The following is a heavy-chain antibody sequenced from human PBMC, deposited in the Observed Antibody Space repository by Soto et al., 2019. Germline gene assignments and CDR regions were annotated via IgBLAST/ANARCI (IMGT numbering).Heavy chain of an antibody. V-gene: IGHV3-9*01. D-gene: IGHD3-10*01. J-gene: IGHJ6*02. CDR1: GFSFEDYA. CDR2: IAWNSDII. Sequence: EVQLVESGGGLVQPGRSLRLSCAASGFSFEDYAMHWVRQAPGKGLEWVSGIAWNSDIIGYAESVKGRFTISRNNGKNSLYLQMNMLRSEETALYYCAKDHYGSAIYGMDVGGQGTTVTVSS. CDR3: AKDHYGSAIYGMDV.